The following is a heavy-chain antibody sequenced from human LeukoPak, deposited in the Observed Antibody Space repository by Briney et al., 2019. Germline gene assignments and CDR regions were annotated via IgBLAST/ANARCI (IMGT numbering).Heavy chain of an antibody. J-gene: IGHJ5*02. V-gene: IGHV1-69*05. CDR1: GGTFSSYA. D-gene: IGHD6-13*01. CDR2: IIPIFGTA. CDR3: ARDRGYSSSWYFPSNWFDP. Sequence: SVKVSCKASGGTFSSYAISWVRQAPGQGLEWMGGIIPIFGTANYAQKFQGRVTITTDESTSTAYMELSSLRSEDTAVYYCARDRGYSSSWYFPSNWFDPWGQGTLVTVSS.